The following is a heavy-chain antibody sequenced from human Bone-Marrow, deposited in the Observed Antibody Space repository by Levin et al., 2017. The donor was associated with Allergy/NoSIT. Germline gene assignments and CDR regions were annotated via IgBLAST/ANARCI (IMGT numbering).Heavy chain of an antibody. D-gene: IGHD6-13*01. CDR2: ISSSSSYI. V-gene: IGHV3-21*01. CDR1: GFTFSSYS. Sequence: GESLKISCAASGFTFSSYSMNWVRQAPGKGLEWVSSISSSSSYIYYADSVKGRFTISRDNAKNSLYLQMNSLRAEDTAVYYCARDMTPPTRSIAAAMRAPDYWGQGTLVTVSS. J-gene: IGHJ4*02. CDR3: ARDMTPPTRSIAAAMRAPDY.